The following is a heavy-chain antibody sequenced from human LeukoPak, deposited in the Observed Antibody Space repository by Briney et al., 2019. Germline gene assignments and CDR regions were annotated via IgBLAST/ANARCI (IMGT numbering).Heavy chain of an antibody. J-gene: IGHJ4*02. CDR2: IYFTGNT. V-gene: IGHV4-39*01. CDR1: GGTICSSSYQ. Sequence: PSETLSLTCTVSGGTICSSSYQWGWIRQPPGKGLEWIGSIYFTGNTYYNPSLKSRVTISVDTSKNQFSLKVRSVTASDTTVYYCARQVVASIHPYYFDYWGQGTLVTVSS. CDR3: ARQVVASIHPYYFDY. D-gene: IGHD5-12*01.